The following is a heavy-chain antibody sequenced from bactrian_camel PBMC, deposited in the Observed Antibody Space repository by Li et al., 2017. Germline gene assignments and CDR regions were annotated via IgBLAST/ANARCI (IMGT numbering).Heavy chain of an antibody. D-gene: IGHD5*01. CDR3: TTAAVGRVPAE. Sequence: HVQLVESGGGSVQAGGSLRLSCAASGYSSSDRCMAWFRQVPGKEREGVAGINREDGTNHADSVKGRFTISRDDGRNTLYLQLAGLKTEDTAMYYCTTAAVGRVPAEWGRGTQVTVS. V-gene: IGHV3S53*01. CDR1: GYSSSDRC. CDR2: INREDGT. J-gene: IGHJ4*01.